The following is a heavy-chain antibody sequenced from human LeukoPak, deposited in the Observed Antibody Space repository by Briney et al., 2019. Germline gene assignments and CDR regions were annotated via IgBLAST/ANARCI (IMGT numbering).Heavy chain of an antibody. J-gene: IGHJ4*02. CDR2: LYYGGAT. D-gene: IGHD1-14*01. CDR1: GGSIDSSPSY. Sequence: SETLSLTCSVSGGSIDSSPSYWGWVRQPPGKGLEWIGSLLYTGSGSLYYGGATYYNPSLKSRVAISVDTSKNQFSMRLSSVTASDTALYFCARGPDRAKIGYWGQGTLVTVSS. V-gene: IGHV4-39*07. CDR3: ARGPDRAKIGY.